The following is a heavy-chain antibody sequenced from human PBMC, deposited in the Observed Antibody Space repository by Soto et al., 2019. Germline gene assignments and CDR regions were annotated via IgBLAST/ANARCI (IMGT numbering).Heavy chain of an antibody. CDR3: AKGSRMWTPDY. Sequence: GASVKVSCKASGYTFTDSAIHWVRQAPGQSLELLGWIAPGNGNTKYSQKFQGRVTITRDTSATTAYMELSSLRSEDTAVYYCAKGSRMWTPDYWGQGTLVTAPQ. J-gene: IGHJ4*02. CDR1: GYTFTDSA. V-gene: IGHV1-3*01. CDR2: IAPGNGNT. D-gene: IGHD2-21*01.